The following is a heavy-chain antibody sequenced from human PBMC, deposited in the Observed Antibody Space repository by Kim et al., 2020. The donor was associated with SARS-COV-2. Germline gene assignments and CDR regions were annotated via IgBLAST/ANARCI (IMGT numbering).Heavy chain of an antibody. CDR1: GFTVSSNY. Sequence: GGSLRLSCAASGFTVSSNYMNWVRQAPGKGLEWVSVIYSDGDTYYAGSVKGRFTISRDNSKNTLFLQMNTLIADDTAVYYCARDYPGTYRGTSELGYYGMDVWGQGTTVPVSS. J-gene: IGHJ6*02. CDR2: IYSDGDT. D-gene: IGHD3-16*02. CDR3: ARDYPGTYRGTSELGYYGMDV. V-gene: IGHV3-66*01.